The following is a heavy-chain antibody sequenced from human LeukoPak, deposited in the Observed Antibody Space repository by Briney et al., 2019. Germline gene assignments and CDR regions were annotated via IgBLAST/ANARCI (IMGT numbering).Heavy chain of an antibody. CDR3: TTDHQTTVSPYYYYYYMDV. D-gene: IGHD4-11*01. Sequence: GGTLRLSCAASGFTFSSYGMSWVRQAPGKGLEWVSAISGSGGSTYYADSVKGRFTISRDNSKNTLYLQMNSLRAEDTAVYYCTTDHQTTVSPYYYYYYMDVWSKGTTVTVSS. V-gene: IGHV3-23*01. CDR1: GFTFSSYG. CDR2: ISGSGGST. J-gene: IGHJ6*03.